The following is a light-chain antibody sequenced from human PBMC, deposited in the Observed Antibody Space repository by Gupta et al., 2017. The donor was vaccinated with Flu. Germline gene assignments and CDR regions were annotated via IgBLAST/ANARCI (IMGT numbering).Light chain of an antibody. V-gene: IGKV4-1*01. CDR3: QHYYSPPLT. CDR1: QSVSHSANNRHY. J-gene: IGKJ1*01. CDR2: WPS. Sequence: DIVMIQFPDALGVILVERAPINCKSSQSVSHSANNRHYLAWYQQKPRQTPKLLIYWPSARASGVPTQFSGSGSGTNFPLTITSLQAEEVAVYSLQHYYSPPLTFGQGTKVEIK.